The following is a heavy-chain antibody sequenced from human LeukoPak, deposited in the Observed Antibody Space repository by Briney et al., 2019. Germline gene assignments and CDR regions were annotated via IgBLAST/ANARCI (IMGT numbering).Heavy chain of an antibody. J-gene: IGHJ4*02. Sequence: GASVKVSCKASGGTFSSYAISWVRQAPGQGLEWMGRIIPILGIANYAQKFQGRATITADKSTSTAYMELSSLRSEDTAVYYCARGGVWFGDLAPITMIVVPLDYWGQGTLVTVSS. CDR2: IIPILGIA. V-gene: IGHV1-69*04. D-gene: IGHD3-22*01. CDR3: ARGGVWFGDLAPITMIVVPLDY. CDR1: GGTFSSYA.